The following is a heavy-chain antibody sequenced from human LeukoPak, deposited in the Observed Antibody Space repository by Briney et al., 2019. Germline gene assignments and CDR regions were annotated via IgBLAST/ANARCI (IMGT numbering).Heavy chain of an antibody. J-gene: IGHJ4*02. D-gene: IGHD3-3*01. Sequence: PSETPSLTCTVSGGSISSSSYYWGWIRQPPGKGLEWIGSIYYSGSTYYNPSLKSRVTISVDTSKNQFSLKLSSVTAADTAVYYCARRPLYDFWSGSEGYFDYWGQGTLVTVST. CDR1: GGSISSSSYY. CDR2: IYYSGST. V-gene: IGHV4-39*01. CDR3: ARRPLYDFWSGSEGYFDY.